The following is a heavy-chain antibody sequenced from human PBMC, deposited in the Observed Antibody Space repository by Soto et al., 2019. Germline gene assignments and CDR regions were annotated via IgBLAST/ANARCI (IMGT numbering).Heavy chain of an antibody. CDR3: ARGRYGDY. Sequence: QVHLVQSGAEVKKPGASVKVSCKASGYTFTSYGITWVRQAPGQGLEWMGWISAHNGNTDYAQKFKGRVIVTRDTSTSTAYMELRRLRSDDTAVYYCARGRYGDYWGQGALVNVSS. CDR1: GYTFTSYG. J-gene: IGHJ4*02. V-gene: IGHV1-18*01. D-gene: IGHD1-1*01. CDR2: ISAHNGNT.